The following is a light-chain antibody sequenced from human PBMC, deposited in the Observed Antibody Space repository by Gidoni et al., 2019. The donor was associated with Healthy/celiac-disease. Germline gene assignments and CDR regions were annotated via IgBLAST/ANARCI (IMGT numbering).Light chain of an antibody. CDR3: SSYTSSSTWV. J-gene: IGLJ3*02. V-gene: IGLV2-14*01. CDR1: SSDVGGYNY. CDR2: EVS. Sequence: QSALTQPASVSGSPGPSITISCTGTSSDVGGYNYVSWYHQHPGKAPNLMIYEVSNRPSGVSTRFSGSKSGNTASLPITALLDADEADYYCSSYTSSSTWVFGGGTKLTVL.